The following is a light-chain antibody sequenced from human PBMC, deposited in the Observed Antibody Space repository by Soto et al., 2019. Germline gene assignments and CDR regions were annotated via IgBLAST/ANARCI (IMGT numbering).Light chain of an antibody. Sequence: EIVLTQSPATLSLSPGERATLSCRTSQSLSSYLAWYQQKPGQAPRLLIYDASNRATGIPARFSGSGSGIDFTLTISSLEPEDFAVYYCQQRSNWPPRITFGGGTKVEIK. CDR1: QSLSSY. V-gene: IGKV3-11*01. CDR2: DAS. J-gene: IGKJ4*01. CDR3: QQRSNWPPRIT.